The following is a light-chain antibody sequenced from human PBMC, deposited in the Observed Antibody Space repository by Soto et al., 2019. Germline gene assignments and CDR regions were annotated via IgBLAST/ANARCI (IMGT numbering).Light chain of an antibody. Sequence: EVVMTQSPAALSASPGERATLSCRASQSVSSNLAWYQQKPGQAPRLLIYDASTRATGIPARFSGSGSGTEFTLTISSLQSEDFAVYYCQQYNNWPPWTFGHGTKVEIK. V-gene: IGKV3D-15*01. CDR2: DAS. CDR3: QQYNNWPPWT. J-gene: IGKJ1*01. CDR1: QSVSSN.